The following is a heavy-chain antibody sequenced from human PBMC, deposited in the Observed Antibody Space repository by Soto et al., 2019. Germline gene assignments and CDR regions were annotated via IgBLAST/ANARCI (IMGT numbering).Heavy chain of an antibody. D-gene: IGHD3-22*01. Sequence: ASVKVSCKASGYTFTGYYMHWVRQAPGQGLEWKGWINPNSGGTNYAQKFQGRVTMTRDTSISTAYMELSRLRSDDTAVYYCARASTSWYYDSSGYPTGAFDIWGQGTMVTVSS. V-gene: IGHV1-2*02. CDR1: GYTFTGYY. CDR3: ARASTSWYYDSSGYPTGAFDI. J-gene: IGHJ3*02. CDR2: INPNSGGT.